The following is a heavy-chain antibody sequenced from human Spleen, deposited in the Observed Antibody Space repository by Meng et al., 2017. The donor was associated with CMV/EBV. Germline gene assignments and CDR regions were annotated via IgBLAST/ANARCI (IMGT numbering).Heavy chain of an antibody. CDR3: ARGGSFWSGSSVFNPYYYYGMDV. CDR1: GVSISSSNYH. D-gene: IGHD3-3*01. J-gene: IGHJ6*02. CDR2: IIYSSGST. Sequence: GSLRLSCTLSGVSISSSNYHWGWIRQPPGKGLEWIGTIIYSSGSTYFNPSLKSRAFISVDTSKNQVSLKLSSLTAADTAVYYCARGGSFWSGSSVFNPYYYYGMDVWGPGTTVTVSS. V-gene: IGHV4-39*07.